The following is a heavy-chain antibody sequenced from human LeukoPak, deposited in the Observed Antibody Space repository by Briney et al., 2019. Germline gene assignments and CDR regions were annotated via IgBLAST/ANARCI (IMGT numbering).Heavy chain of an antibody. CDR1: GFIFSNYN. D-gene: IGHD3-22*01. Sequence: PGGSLRLSCAASGFIFSNYNMHWVRHARAKGREWGSYISTSGRAILYADSVKGRFTISRDNAKNSLFLQMNSLRDEDTAVYYCARVPLYDRSGYYFDYWGLGTLVTVSS. CDR2: ISTSGRAI. V-gene: IGHV3-48*02. J-gene: IGHJ4*02. CDR3: ARVPLYDRSGYYFDY.